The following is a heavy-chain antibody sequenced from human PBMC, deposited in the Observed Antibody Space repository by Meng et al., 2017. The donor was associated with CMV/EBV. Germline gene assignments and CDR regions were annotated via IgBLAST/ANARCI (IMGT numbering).Heavy chain of an antibody. D-gene: IGHD6-6*01. CDR1: GYTFTGYY. J-gene: IGHJ4*02. CDR2: INPNSGGT. CDR3: ARGKIAARHGWGY. V-gene: IGHV1-2*02. Sequence: ASVKVSCKASGYTFTGYYMHWVRQAPGQGLEWMGWINPNSGGTNYAQKFQGRVTMTRNTSISTAYMELSSLRSEDTAVYYCARGKIAARHGWGYWGQGTLVTVSS.